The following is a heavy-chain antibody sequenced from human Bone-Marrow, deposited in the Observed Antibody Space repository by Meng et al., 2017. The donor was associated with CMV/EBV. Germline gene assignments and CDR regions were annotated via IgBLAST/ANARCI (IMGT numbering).Heavy chain of an antibody. CDR1: GYTFTSYG. CDR2: ISAYNGNT. V-gene: IGHV1-18*01. CDR3: ARDLLHYYESSGYFYYYVMDV. Sequence: ASVKVSCKASGYTFTSYGISWVRQAPGQGLEWMGWISAYNGNTNYAQKLQGRVTMTTDTTTSTAYMELSSLRSDDTAVYYWARDLLHYYESSGYFYYYVMDVWGQATTATSSS. D-gene: IGHD3-22*01. J-gene: IGHJ6*02.